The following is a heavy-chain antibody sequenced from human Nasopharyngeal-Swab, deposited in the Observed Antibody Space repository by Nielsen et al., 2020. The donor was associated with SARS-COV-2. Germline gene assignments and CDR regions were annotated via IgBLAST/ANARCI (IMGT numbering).Heavy chain of an antibody. CDR2: ISYDGSNE. CDR3: AKDVHGYYGGIDY. Sequence: GESLKISCAASGFTFSSSGMDWVRQAPGKGLEWVAVISYDGSNEYYGDSVKGRFTISRDNSKNTLYLQMNSLIVDDTAVYYCAKDVHGYYGGIDYWGQGILVTVSS. J-gene: IGHJ4*02. D-gene: IGHD3-10*01. V-gene: IGHV3-30*18. CDR1: GFTFSSSG.